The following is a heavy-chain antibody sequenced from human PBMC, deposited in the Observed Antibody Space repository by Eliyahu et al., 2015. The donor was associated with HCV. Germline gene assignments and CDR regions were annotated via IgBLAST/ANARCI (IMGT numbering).Heavy chain of an antibody. CDR2: INHSGST. V-gene: IGHV4-34*01. CDR1: GGSFXGYY. Sequence: QVQLQQWGAGLLKPSETLSLTCAXYGGSFXGYYWSWIRQPPGKGLEWIGEINHSGSTNYNPSLKSRVTISVDTSKNQFSLKLSSVTAADTAVYYCARGVKYYYDSSGYYNYWGQGTLVTVSS. J-gene: IGHJ4*02. CDR3: ARGVKYYYDSSGYYNY. D-gene: IGHD3-22*01.